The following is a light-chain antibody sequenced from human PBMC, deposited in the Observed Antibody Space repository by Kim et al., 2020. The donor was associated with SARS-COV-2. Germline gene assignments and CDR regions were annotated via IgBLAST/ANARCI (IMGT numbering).Light chain of an antibody. CDR2: EAS. CDR1: QDISNF. V-gene: IGKV1-33*01. Sequence: SASGGDRVPVPCQASQDISNFFNWYRQQAGKVPKLLIYEASSLEIGVPSRFSGTGSGTDFTLTINNLQPEDFATYYCQQYDSLPYTFGQGTKLEI. J-gene: IGKJ2*01. CDR3: QQYDSLPYT.